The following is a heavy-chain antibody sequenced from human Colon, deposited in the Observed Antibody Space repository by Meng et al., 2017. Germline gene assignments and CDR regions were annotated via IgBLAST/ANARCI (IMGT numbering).Heavy chain of an antibody. Sequence: GESLKISCEASGFTLTNYGMHWVRQAPGKGLEWVAVMRFDDNDKYYEDSVKGRFTVSRDNSKNTLYLQMNSLRAEDTAVYYCASSPVRFGVNIWGQGTMVTVSS. CDR1: GFTLTNYG. CDR2: MRFDDNDK. V-gene: IGHV3-33*01. D-gene: IGHD3-16*01. J-gene: IGHJ3*02. CDR3: ASSPVRFGVNI.